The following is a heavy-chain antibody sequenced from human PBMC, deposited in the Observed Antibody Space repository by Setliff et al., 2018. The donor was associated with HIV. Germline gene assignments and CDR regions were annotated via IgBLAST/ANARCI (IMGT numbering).Heavy chain of an antibody. Sequence: PSETLSLTCTVSGGSISSYYWSWIRQPPGKGLEWIGYIYYSGSTNFNPSLKSRVTMSIDTPQNQFSLTLTSVTAADTAVYYCARSPEWGAGGIDYWGQGTLVTVSS. J-gene: IGHJ4*02. D-gene: IGHD1-26*01. V-gene: IGHV4-59*01. CDR3: ARSPEWGAGGIDY. CDR2: IYYSGST. CDR1: GGSISSYY.